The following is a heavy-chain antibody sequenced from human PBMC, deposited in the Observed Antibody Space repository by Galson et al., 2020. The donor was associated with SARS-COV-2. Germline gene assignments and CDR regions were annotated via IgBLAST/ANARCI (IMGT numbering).Heavy chain of an antibody. CDR2: INSDGSTT. Sequence: TGGSLRLSCGASGFIFSSYWMHWVRQAPGKGLVWLSRINSDGSTTIYADSVKGRFTLSRDNAYNTLYLQMNSLEAEDTAVYFCARGRRKSISLSPGRREWGDTVGDYWGQGALVTVSS. CDR3: ARGRRKSISLSPGRREWGDTVGDY. CDR1: GFIFSSYW. D-gene: IGHD3-3*01. V-gene: IGHV3-74*01. J-gene: IGHJ4*02.